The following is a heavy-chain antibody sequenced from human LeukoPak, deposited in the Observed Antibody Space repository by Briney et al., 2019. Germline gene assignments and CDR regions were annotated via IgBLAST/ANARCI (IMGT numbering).Heavy chain of an antibody. D-gene: IGHD3-10*01. V-gene: IGHV4-4*02. CDR2: INHSGST. Sequence: SETLSLTCAVSGGSISSSDWWSWVRQPPGKGLEWIGEINHSGSTNYNPSLKSRVTISVDTSKNQFSLKLSSVTAADTAVYYCAKELLRDQWFGESWGQGTLVTVSS. J-gene: IGHJ5*02. CDR3: AKELLRDQWFGES. CDR1: GGSISSSDW.